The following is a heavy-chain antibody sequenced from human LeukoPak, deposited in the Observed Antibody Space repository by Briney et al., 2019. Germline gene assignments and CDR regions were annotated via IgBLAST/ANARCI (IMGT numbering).Heavy chain of an antibody. CDR2: IKSDGSST. CDR3: ARDGVVVVAATRGFFLGY. Sequence: GGSLRLSCAASGFTFSSYWMHWVRQAPGKGLVWVSRIKSDGSSTSYADPVKGRFTISRDNAKNTLYLQMNSLRAEDTAVYYCARDGVVVVAATRGFFLGYWGQGTLVTVSS. CDR1: GFTFSSYW. V-gene: IGHV3-74*01. D-gene: IGHD2-15*01. J-gene: IGHJ4*02.